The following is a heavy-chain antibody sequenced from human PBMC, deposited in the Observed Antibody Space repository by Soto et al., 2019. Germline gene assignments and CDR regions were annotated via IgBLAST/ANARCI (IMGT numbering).Heavy chain of an antibody. D-gene: IGHD3-22*01. CDR1: GFTFSSYA. CDR3: AKGNSAYYDSSGYFSFDY. Sequence: EVQLLESGGGLVQPGGSLRLSCAASGFTFSSYAMSWVRQAPGKGLEWVSAISGSGGSTYYADSVKGRFIISRDNSKNTLYLQMNSLRAEDTAVYYCAKGNSAYYDSSGYFSFDYWGQGTLVTVSS. V-gene: IGHV3-23*01. CDR2: ISGSGGST. J-gene: IGHJ4*02.